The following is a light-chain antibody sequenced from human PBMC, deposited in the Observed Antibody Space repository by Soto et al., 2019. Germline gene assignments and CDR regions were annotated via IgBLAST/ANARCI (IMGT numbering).Light chain of an antibody. Sequence: EIVMTQSPATLSVSPGERATLSCRASQSVNSNLAWYQQKPGQAPRLLIYGASTRATGVPARFSSSGSGTEFTLTVSSLQSEDFAVYFCQQYNNWSTFGQGTKVEIK. CDR2: GAS. CDR3: QQYNNWST. V-gene: IGKV3-15*01. CDR1: QSVNSN. J-gene: IGKJ1*01.